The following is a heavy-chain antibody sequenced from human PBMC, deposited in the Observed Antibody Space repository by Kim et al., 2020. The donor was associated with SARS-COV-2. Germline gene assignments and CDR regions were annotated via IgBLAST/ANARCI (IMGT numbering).Heavy chain of an antibody. CDR1: GFTFSSFW. V-gene: IGHV3-74*01. CDR2: INSDGITS. Sequence: GGSLRLSCAASGFTFSSFWMHWVRQAPGKGLVWVSRINSDGITSSYADSVKGRFTISRDNAKNTLHLQMNSLRAEDTAVYYCARRNISGGYYYFDSWGQG. J-gene: IGHJ4*02. D-gene: IGHD3-10*01. CDR3: ARRNISGGYYYFDS.